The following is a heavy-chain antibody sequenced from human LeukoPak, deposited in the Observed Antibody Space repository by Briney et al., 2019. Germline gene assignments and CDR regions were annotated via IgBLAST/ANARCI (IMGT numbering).Heavy chain of an antibody. Sequence: ASVKVSCKASGYTFISYDINWVRQATGQGLEWMGWMNPNSGNTDYGQKFQGRVTMTRDTSTSTAYMELSSLTSEDTAVYYCARLYYYASSGYDALDIWGQGTMVTVSS. J-gene: IGHJ3*02. V-gene: IGHV1-8*01. CDR2: MNPNSGNT. CDR3: ARLYYYASSGYDALDI. D-gene: IGHD3-22*01. CDR1: GYTFISYD.